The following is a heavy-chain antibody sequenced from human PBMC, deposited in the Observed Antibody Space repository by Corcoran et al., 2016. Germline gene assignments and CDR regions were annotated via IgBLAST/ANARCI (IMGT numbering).Heavy chain of an antibody. V-gene: IGHV1-69*01. CDR3: ARAYYYDSSGYYDAFDI. CDR2: IIPIFGTA. D-gene: IGHD3-22*01. CDR1: GGTFSSYA. J-gene: IGHJ3*02. Sequence: QVQLVQSGAEVKKPGSSVKVSCKASGGTFSSYAISWVRQAPGQGLEWMGGIIPIFGTANDAQKFQGRVTITADESTSTAYMELSSLRSEDTAVYYCARAYYYDSSGYYDAFDIWGQGTMVTVSS.